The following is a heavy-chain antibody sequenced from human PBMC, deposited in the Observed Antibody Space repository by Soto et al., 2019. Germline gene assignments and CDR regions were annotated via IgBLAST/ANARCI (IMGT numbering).Heavy chain of an antibody. D-gene: IGHD2-2*02. CDR1: GFYITNYW. J-gene: IGHJ4*02. V-gene: IGHV3-7*01. CDR2: IKEDGSLK. CDR3: VRDSYTAHWHTAGEDY. Sequence: DVQLVESGGGLVQPGGSLRLSCAASGFYITNYWMTWVRQAPGKGPEWVANIKEDGSLKFYVDSVRGRFTISSDHAKNSVYLEMSRLRAEDTAVYYCVRDSYTAHWHTAGEDYWGQGTLVNVSS.